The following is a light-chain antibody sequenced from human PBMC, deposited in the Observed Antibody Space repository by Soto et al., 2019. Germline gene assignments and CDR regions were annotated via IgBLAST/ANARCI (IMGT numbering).Light chain of an antibody. V-gene: IGLV2-8*01. J-gene: IGLJ1*01. CDR3: RSYAGSTNLGV. CDR1: SSDVGDYNY. Sequence: SALTQPPSASGSPGQSVTISCTGTSSDVGDYNYVSWYQHHPCKAPKLMIYEVSRRSSGIPDRFSGSKSVNTASLTVSGLQAEDEADYYSRSYAGSTNLGVFGTRTKVTVL. CDR2: EVS.